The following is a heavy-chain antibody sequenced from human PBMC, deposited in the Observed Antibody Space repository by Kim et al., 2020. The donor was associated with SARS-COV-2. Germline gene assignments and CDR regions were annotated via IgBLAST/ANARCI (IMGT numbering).Heavy chain of an antibody. CDR2: IIPIFGTA. CDR3: ARMSNVRGVMTGDAFDI. V-gene: IGHV1-69*13. CDR1: GGTFSSYA. J-gene: IGHJ3*02. Sequence: SVKVSCKASGGTFSSYAISWVRQAPGQGLEWMGGIIPIFGTANYAQKFQGRVTITADESTSTAYMELSSLRSEDTAVYYCARMSNVRGVMTGDAFDIWGQGTMVTVSS. D-gene: IGHD3-10*02.